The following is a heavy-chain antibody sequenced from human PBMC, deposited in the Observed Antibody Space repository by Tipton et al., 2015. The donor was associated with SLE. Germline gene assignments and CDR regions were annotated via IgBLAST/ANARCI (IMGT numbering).Heavy chain of an antibody. D-gene: IGHD6-6*01. Sequence: TLSLTCTVSGGSISSYYWSWIRQPPGKGLEWIGYIYTSGSTNYNPSLKSRVTISVDTSKNQFSLKLSSVTAADTAVYYCARARWGTAARPGAFDIWGQGTMVTVSS. CDR2: IYTSGST. CDR1: GGSISSYY. CDR3: ARARWGTAARPGAFDI. J-gene: IGHJ3*02. V-gene: IGHV4-4*08.